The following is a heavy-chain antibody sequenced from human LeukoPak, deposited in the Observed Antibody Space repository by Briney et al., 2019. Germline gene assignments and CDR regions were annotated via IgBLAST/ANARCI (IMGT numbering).Heavy chain of an antibody. J-gene: IGHJ4*02. D-gene: IGHD2-21*01. CDR1: GFTVSSKY. CDR2: IYSGGNT. Sequence: GGSLRLSCAASGFTVSSKYMSWVRQAPGKGLEWVSVIYSGGNTYYADSVKGRFTISRDNAKSSLYLQMNSLRAEDTAIYYCAREASHCGDCYDYWGQGTLVTVSS. CDR3: AREASHCGDCYDY. V-gene: IGHV3-66*01.